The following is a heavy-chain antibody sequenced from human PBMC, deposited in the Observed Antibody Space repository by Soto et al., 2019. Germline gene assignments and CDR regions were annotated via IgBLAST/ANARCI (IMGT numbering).Heavy chain of an antibody. CDR1: GFRFSSQA. V-gene: IGHV3-23*01. CDR2: ISGSGSST. D-gene: IGHD6-6*01. CDR3: AKENGFQFVNFGASGFDY. J-gene: IGHJ4*02. Sequence: EVQLLESGGGLVQPGGSLRLSCAASGFRFSSQALSWVRQAPGKGLEWVSIISGSGSSTYYTDFLKGRFTISRDNSKNMVYLEMNYLRAEDTAVYYCAKENGFQFVNFGASGFDYWGQGSLVSVSS.